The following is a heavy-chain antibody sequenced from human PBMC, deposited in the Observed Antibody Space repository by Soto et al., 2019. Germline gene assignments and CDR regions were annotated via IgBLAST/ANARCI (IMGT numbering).Heavy chain of an antibody. CDR3: ASVRADYYDSSGPLGY. D-gene: IGHD3-22*01. CDR1: GFTFSSYA. CDR2: ISYDGSNK. Sequence: QVQLVESGGGVVQPGRSLRLSCAASGFTFSSYAMHWVRQAPGKGLEWVAVISYDGSNKYYADSVKGRFTISRDNSKNTLYLQMNSLRAEDTAVYYWASVRADYYDSSGPLGYWGQGTLVTVSS. J-gene: IGHJ4*02. V-gene: IGHV3-30-3*01.